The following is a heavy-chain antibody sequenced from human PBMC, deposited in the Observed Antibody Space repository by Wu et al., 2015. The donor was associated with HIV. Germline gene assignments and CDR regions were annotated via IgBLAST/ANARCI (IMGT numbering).Heavy chain of an antibody. CDR2: INPNSGGT. V-gene: IGHV1-2*02. CDR1: GYTFTGYY. CDR3: ARGGTFDYGGRDWFDP. Sequence: VQRGGSLGREVKKPGPSVKVSCKASGYTFTGYYMHWVRQAPGQGLEWMGWINPNSGGTNYAQKFQGRVTMTRDTSISTAYMELSRLRSDDTAVYYCARGGTFDYGGRDWFDPWGQGTLVTVSS. D-gene: IGHD4-17*01. J-gene: IGHJ5*02.